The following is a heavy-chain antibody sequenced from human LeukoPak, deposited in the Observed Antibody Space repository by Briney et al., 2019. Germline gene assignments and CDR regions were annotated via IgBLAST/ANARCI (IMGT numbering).Heavy chain of an antibody. J-gene: IGHJ4*02. CDR1: GFTVRSYE. CDR3: ATFSPYFES. CDR2: IGSGGNTI. Sequence: QAGGSLRLSCAASGFTVRSYEMNWVRQAPGKGLEGVSDIGSGGNTIYYADSVKGRFPISRDNATNSLYLQMNSLRVEDTAIYYCATFSPYFESWGQGTLVTVSS. V-gene: IGHV3-48*03.